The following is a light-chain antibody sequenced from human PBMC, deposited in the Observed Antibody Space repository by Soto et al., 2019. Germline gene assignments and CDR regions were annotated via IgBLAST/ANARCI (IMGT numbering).Light chain of an antibody. CDR1: QSVKVH. Sequence: EVVMTQSPATLSVSPGERATLSCRASQSVKVHLAWYQQTPGRSPRLLMHTASSRATGIPARFSGSGSGTEFTLTISRLQSEDFAFYYCQQYNGWPLTFGGGTKV. CDR3: QQYNGWPLT. J-gene: IGKJ4*01. CDR2: TAS. V-gene: IGKV3-15*01.